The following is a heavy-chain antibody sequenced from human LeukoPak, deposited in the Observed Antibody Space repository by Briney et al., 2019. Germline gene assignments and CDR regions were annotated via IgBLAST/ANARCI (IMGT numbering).Heavy chain of an antibody. CDR2: ISSSSSTI. CDR3: ARGWSLGS. J-gene: IGHJ5*02. D-gene: IGHD6-13*01. Sequence: PGGSLRLSCAASGFTFSSYSMNWVRQAPGKGLEWVSYISSSSSTIYYADSVKGRFTISRDNAKNTLYLQMNSLRAEDTAVYYCARGWSLGSWGQGTLVTVSS. V-gene: IGHV3-48*04. CDR1: GFTFSSYS.